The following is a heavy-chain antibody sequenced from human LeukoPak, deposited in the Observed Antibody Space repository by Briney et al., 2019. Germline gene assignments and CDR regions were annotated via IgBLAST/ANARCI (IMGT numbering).Heavy chain of an antibody. CDR3: ARADSGSYPFDY. D-gene: IGHD3-10*01. CDR2: INPNNGGT. J-gene: IGHJ4*02. V-gene: IGHV1-2*06. CDR1: GYTFTGYY. Sequence: GASVKVSCKASGYTFTGYYMHWVRQAPGQGLEWMGRINPNNGGTNYAQKFQGRVTMTRDTSISTAYMELSSLRSEDTAVYYCARADSGSYPFDYWGQGTLVTVSS.